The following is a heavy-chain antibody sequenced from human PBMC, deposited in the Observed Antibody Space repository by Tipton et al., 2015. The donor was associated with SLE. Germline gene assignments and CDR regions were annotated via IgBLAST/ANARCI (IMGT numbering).Heavy chain of an antibody. Sequence: LRLSCTVSGGSISTYYWNWIRQPPGKGLEWIGYIYDSVYTNYNPSLKSRVTISVDTSKNQFSLKVSSVTAADTAVYYCARVTSYDFWSGSLPGYFGFWGQGILVTVSS. D-gene: IGHD3-3*01. CDR1: GGSISTYY. J-gene: IGHJ4*02. CDR2: IYDSVYT. CDR3: ARVTSYDFWSGSLPGYFGF. V-gene: IGHV4-59*01.